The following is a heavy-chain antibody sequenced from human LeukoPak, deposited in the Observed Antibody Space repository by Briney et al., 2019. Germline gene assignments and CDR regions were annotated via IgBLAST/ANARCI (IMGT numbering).Heavy chain of an antibody. CDR3: ARENTANSSGYYSFALAFDI. CDR1: GGSFSGYY. Sequence: SETLSLTCAVYGGSFSGYYWSWIRQPPGKGLEWIGEINHSGSTNYNPSLKSRVTISVDTSKNQFSLKLSSVTAADTAVYYCARENTANSSGYYSFALAFDIWGQGTMVTVSS. CDR2: INHSGST. V-gene: IGHV4-34*01. D-gene: IGHD3-22*01. J-gene: IGHJ3*02.